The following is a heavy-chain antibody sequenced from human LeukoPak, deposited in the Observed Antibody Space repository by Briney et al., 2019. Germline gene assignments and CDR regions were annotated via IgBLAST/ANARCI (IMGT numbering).Heavy chain of an antibody. Sequence: SETLSLTCTVSGGSISSYYWSWIRQPPGKGLEWIGYIYYSGSTNYSPSLKSRVTISVDTSKNQFSLKLSSVTAADTAVYYCARNVPYYYGSGRHYYMDVWGKGTTVTVSS. V-gene: IGHV4-59*01. CDR2: IYYSGST. CDR3: ARNVPYYYGSGRHYYMDV. J-gene: IGHJ6*03. D-gene: IGHD3-10*01. CDR1: GGSISSYY.